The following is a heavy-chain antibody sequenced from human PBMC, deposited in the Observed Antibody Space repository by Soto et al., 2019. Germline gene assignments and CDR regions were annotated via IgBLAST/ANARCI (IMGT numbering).Heavy chain of an antibody. J-gene: IGHJ4*02. CDR1: GGTFSSYA. Sequence: GASVKVSCKASGGTFSSYAISWVRQAPGQGLERMGGIIPIFGTANYAQKFQGRVTITADESTSTAYMELSSLRSEDTAVYYCARGGGANRYYYDSSGNWGQGTLVTVSS. CDR3: ARGGGANRYYYDSSGN. CDR2: IIPIFGTA. D-gene: IGHD3-22*01. V-gene: IGHV1-69*13.